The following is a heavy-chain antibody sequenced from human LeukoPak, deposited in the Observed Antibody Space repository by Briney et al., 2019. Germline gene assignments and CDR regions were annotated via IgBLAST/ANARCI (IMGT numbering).Heavy chain of an antibody. Sequence: ASVKVSCKASGYTFTGYYMHWVRQAPGQGLEWMGWINPNSGGTNYAQKFQGRVTMTRDTSTSTVYMELSSLRSEDTAVYYCARIRITMVRGVISPTYYFDYWGQGTLVTVSS. V-gene: IGHV1-2*02. D-gene: IGHD3-10*01. CDR1: GYTFTGYY. CDR3: ARIRITMVRGVISPTYYFDY. CDR2: INPNSGGT. J-gene: IGHJ4*02.